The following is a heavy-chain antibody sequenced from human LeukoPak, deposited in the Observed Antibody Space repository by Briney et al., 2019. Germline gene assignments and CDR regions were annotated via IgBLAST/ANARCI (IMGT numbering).Heavy chain of an antibody. Sequence: SETLSLTCAVSGASITNNNYYWGWIRQPPGKGLEWIGSISYSGSTYYNPSLKSRVTIPVDTSKNQFSLKLSSVTAADTALYYCARRITGTTSDSFDYWGQGTLVTVSS. CDR1: GASITNNNYY. J-gene: IGHJ4*02. D-gene: IGHD1-20*01. CDR2: ISYSGST. CDR3: ARRITGTTSDSFDY. V-gene: IGHV4-39*01.